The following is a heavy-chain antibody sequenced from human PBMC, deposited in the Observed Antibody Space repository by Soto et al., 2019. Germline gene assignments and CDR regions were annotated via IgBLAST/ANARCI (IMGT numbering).Heavy chain of an antibody. CDR1: GFTFSSYG. J-gene: IGHJ4*02. Sequence: GGSLRLSCAASGFTFSSYGMHWVRQAPGKGLEWVAVISYDGSNKYYADSVKGRFTISRDNSKNTLYLQMNSLRAEDTAVYYCAKERTFGGVIALPYFDYWGQGTLVTVSS. CDR2: ISYDGSNK. CDR3: AKERTFGGVIALPYFDY. V-gene: IGHV3-30*18. D-gene: IGHD3-16*02.